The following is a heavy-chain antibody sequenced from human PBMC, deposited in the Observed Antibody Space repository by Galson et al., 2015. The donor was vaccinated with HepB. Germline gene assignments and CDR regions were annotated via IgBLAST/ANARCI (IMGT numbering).Heavy chain of an antibody. CDR2: ISYDGSNK. D-gene: IGHD6-13*01. V-gene: IGHV3-30*18. CDR3: AKDPSIAAADPDAFDI. CDR1: GFTFSSYG. Sequence: SLRLSCAASGFTFSSYGMHWVRQAPGKGLEWVAVISYDGSNKYYADSVKGRFTISRDNSKNTLYLQMNSLRAEDTAVYYCAKDPSIAAADPDAFDIWGQGTMVTVSS. J-gene: IGHJ3*02.